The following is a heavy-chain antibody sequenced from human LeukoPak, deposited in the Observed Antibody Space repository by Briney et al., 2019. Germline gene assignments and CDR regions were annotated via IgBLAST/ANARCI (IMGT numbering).Heavy chain of an antibody. V-gene: IGHV3-7*04. J-gene: IGHJ3*02. CDR3: ARDSGLNYYDTANAFDI. CDR1: GFTFSSYW. Sequence: PGGSLRLSCAASGFTFSSYWMSWVRQAPGKGLEWVANIKHDGSEKYYVDSVKGRFTISRDNAKNSLYLQMNSLRAEDTAVYYCARDSGLNYYDTANAFDIWGQGTMVTVSS. CDR2: IKHDGSEK. D-gene: IGHD3-22*01.